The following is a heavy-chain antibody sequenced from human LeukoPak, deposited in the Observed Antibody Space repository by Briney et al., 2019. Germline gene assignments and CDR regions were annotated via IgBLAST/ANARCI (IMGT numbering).Heavy chain of an antibody. CDR1: GGSISSYY. CDR2: IYYSGST. D-gene: IGHD3-10*01. Sequence: PSETLSLTCTVSGGSISSYYWSWIRQPPGKGLEWIGYIYYSGSTNYNPSLKSRVTISVDTSKNQFSLKLSSVTAADTAVYYRARTHGGPPRPAHYYGSGSYWWFDPWGQGTLVTVSS. CDR3: ARTHGGPPRPAHYYGSGSYWWFDP. V-gene: IGHV4-59*01. J-gene: IGHJ5*02.